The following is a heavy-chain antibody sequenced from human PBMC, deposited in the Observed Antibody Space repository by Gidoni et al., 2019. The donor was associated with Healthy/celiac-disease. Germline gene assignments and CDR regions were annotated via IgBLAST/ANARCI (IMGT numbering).Heavy chain of an antibody. CDR1: GGSISSSSYY. V-gene: IGHV4-39*01. CDR3: ARVLWDFWSGYYTGYGMDV. Sequence: QLQLQESGPGLVKPSETLSLTCTVSGGSISSSSYYRGWIRQPPGKGLEWIGSIDYSGSTYYNPSLKSRVTISVDTSKNQFSLKLSSVTAADTAVYYCARVLWDFWSGYYTGYGMDVWGQGTTVTVSS. CDR2: IDYSGST. D-gene: IGHD3-3*01. J-gene: IGHJ6*02.